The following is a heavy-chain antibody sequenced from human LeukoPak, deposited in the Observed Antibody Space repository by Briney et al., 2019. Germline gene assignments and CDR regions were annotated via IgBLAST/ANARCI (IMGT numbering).Heavy chain of an antibody. Sequence: RSGGSLRLSCAASGFTFSSHAMSWLRLAPGKGLEWVSGISNTGGDTHYADSVEGRFSITRDNSKGTLYLQMRSLRAEETALYYCAKLPHSGWYSSRSFDMWGQGTMVTVSS. CDR3: AKLPHSGWYSSRSFDM. CDR2: ISNTGGDT. V-gene: IGHV3-23*01. CDR1: GFTFSSHA. D-gene: IGHD6-19*01. J-gene: IGHJ3*02.